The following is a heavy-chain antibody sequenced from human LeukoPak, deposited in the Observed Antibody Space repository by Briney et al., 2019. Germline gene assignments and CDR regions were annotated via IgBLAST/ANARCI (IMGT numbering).Heavy chain of an antibody. CDR2: ISYDGSNK. Sequence: GGSLRLSCAASGFTFSSYAMHWVRQAPGKGLEWVSVISYDGSNKYYADSVKGRFTISRDNSKNTLYLQMNSLRAEDTAVYYCAKGSWAIAARRQGFDYWGQGTLVTVSS. J-gene: IGHJ4*02. V-gene: IGHV3-30-3*01. D-gene: IGHD6-6*01. CDR1: GFTFSSYA. CDR3: AKGSWAIAARRQGFDY.